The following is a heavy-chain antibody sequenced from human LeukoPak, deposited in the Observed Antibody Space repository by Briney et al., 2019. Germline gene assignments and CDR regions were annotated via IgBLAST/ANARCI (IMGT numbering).Heavy chain of an antibody. J-gene: IGHJ4*02. Sequence: ASVKVSCTVSGSSLSELSLYWVRQAPGKGLEWMGGFDVIDSETFYAQKFQGRVTMTEDSSTDTAYMELRSLTSDDTALYYCATGRPYSLLDYWGQGTLVTVSS. V-gene: IGHV1-24*01. D-gene: IGHD5-18*01. CDR2: FDVIDSET. CDR3: ATGRPYSLLDY. CDR1: GSSLSELS.